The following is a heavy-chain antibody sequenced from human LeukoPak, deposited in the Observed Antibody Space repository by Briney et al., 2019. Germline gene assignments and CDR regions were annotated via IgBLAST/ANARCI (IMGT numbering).Heavy chain of an antibody. Sequence: SETLSLTCTVSGGSISSYYWSWIRQPPGKGLEWIGYIYYSGSTNCNPSLKSRVTISVDTSKNQFSLKLSSVTAADTAVYYCARHPCSGGSCYSIDYWGQGTLVTVSS. D-gene: IGHD2-15*01. CDR2: IYYSGST. J-gene: IGHJ4*02. CDR1: GGSISSYY. CDR3: ARHPCSGGSCYSIDY. V-gene: IGHV4-59*08.